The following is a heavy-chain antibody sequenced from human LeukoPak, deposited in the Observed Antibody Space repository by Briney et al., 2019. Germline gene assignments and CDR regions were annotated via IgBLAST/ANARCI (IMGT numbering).Heavy chain of an antibody. D-gene: IGHD5-12*01. V-gene: IGHV3-30-3*01. J-gene: IGHJ4*02. CDR1: GFTFSSYV. Sequence: PGGSLRLSCAASGFTFSSYVMHWVRQAPGKGLEWVAVISYDGSSKYYADSVKGRFTISRDNPKNTLYLQMDSLRAEDTAVYYCARDRGLKAFDYWGQGTLVTVSP. CDR2: ISYDGSSK. CDR3: ARDRGLKAFDY.